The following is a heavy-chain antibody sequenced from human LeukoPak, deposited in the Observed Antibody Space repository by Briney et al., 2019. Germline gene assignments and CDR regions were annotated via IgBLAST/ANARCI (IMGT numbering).Heavy chain of an antibody. CDR3: ARRNDFWSGYPGDFDY. Sequence: SETLSLTCTVSGGSISSSSYYWGWIRQPPGKGLEWIGSIYYSGSTYYNPSLKSQVTISVDTSKNQFSLKLSSVTAADTAVYYCARRNDFWSGYPGDFDYWGQGTLVTVSS. CDR1: GGSISSSSYY. J-gene: IGHJ4*02. CDR2: IYYSGST. D-gene: IGHD3-3*01. V-gene: IGHV4-39*01.